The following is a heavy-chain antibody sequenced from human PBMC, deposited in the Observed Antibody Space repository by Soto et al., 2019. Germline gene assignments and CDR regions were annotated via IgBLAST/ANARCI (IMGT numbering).Heavy chain of an antibody. CDR1: GGTFSSYA. J-gene: IGHJ6*02. CDR2: IIPIFGTA. Sequence: QVQLVQSGAEVKKPGSSVKVSCKASGGTFSSYAISWVRQAPGQGLEWMGGIIPIFGTANYAQKFQGRVTNTANESTSTTYMALGSLRSEDTAVYYCARENCSGGSCYSGGTFYGMDVWGQGTTVTVSS. D-gene: IGHD2-15*01. V-gene: IGHV1-69*01. CDR3: ARENCSGGSCYSGGTFYGMDV.